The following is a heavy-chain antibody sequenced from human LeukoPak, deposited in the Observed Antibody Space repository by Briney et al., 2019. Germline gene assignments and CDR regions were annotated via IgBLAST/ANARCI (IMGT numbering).Heavy chain of an antibody. CDR1: GGSISSSSYY. Sequence: SETLSLTCTVSGGSISSSSYYWGWIRQPPGKGLEWIGSIYYSGSTNYNPSLKSRVTISVDTSKDQFSLKLSSVTAADTAVYYCARLASSSWYGYYYYGMDVWGQGTTVTVSS. CDR3: ARLASSSWYGYYYYGMDV. D-gene: IGHD6-13*01. J-gene: IGHJ6*02. CDR2: IYYSGST. V-gene: IGHV4-39*07.